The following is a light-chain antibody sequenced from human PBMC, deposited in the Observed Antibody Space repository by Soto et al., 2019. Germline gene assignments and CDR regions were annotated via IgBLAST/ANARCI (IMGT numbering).Light chain of an antibody. CDR3: QQRSNWSVT. J-gene: IGKJ1*01. V-gene: IGKV3-11*01. Sequence: EIVLTQSPATLSLSPGERATLSCRASQSVSSYLAWYQQKPGQAPRLLIYDASNRATGIPARFSGSGSGTDFTLTISSLEPEDLAVYYCQQRSNWSVTFGQGTKVEIK. CDR2: DAS. CDR1: QSVSSY.